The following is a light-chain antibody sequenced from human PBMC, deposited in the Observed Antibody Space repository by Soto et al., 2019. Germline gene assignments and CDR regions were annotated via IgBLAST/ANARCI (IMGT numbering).Light chain of an antibody. CDR2: AAS. CDR1: QSISIN. V-gene: IGKV3-15*01. Sequence: EIVMTQSPANVSLSPCGRAILSCRASQSISINLAWYQQKPGQAPRLLIYAASNRATGVPARFSGSWSGTEFTLTISSLQSEDFAVYYCQQYNNWITFGQGTRLEIK. CDR3: QQYNNWIT. J-gene: IGKJ5*01.